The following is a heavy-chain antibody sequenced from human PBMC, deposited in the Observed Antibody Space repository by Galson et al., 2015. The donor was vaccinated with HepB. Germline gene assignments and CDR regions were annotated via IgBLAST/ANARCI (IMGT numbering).Heavy chain of an antibody. J-gene: IGHJ6*02. CDR3: ARDKDPSRSWVDGLIYYGLAV. Sequence: SLRLSCAASGFTFSSYALHWVRQAPGKGLEWVAVISYDGRNKNYAASVKGRFTISRDESRNTLHLQMKSLRAEDTAIYYCARDKDPSRSWVDGLIYYGLAVWGQGTTVTVSS. CDR2: ISYDGRNK. V-gene: IGHV3-30*04. D-gene: IGHD6-13*01. CDR1: GFTFSSYA.